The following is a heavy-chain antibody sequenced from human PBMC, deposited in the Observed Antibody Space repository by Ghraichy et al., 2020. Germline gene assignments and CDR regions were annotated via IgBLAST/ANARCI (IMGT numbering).Heavy chain of an antibody. CDR2: ISSSSTI. V-gene: IGHV3-48*02. CDR1: GFTFSSYS. Sequence: GGSLRLSCAASGFTFSSYSMNWVRQAPGKGLEWVSYISSSSTIYYADSVKGRFTISRDNAKNSLYLQMNSLRDEDTAVYYCARDLRIQLNNNYYYYYGMDVWGQGTTVTVSS. J-gene: IGHJ6*02. CDR3: ARDLRIQLNNNYYYYYGMDV. D-gene: IGHD5-18*01.